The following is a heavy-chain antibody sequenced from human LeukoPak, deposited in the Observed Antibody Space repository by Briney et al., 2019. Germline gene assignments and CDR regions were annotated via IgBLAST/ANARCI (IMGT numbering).Heavy chain of an antibody. D-gene: IGHD1-7*01. J-gene: IGHJ4*02. CDR3: ARGTGTPPYFDY. CDR2: IYYSGSA. CDR1: GGSISSHY. V-gene: IGHV4-59*11. Sequence: PSETLSLTCTVSGGSISSHYWSWIRQPPGKGLEWIGYIYYSGSANYNPSLKSRVTISVDTSKNQFSLKLSSVTAADTAVYYCARGTGTPPYFDYWGQGTLVTVSS.